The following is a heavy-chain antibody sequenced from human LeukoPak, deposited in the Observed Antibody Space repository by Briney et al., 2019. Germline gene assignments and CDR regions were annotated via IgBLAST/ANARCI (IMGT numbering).Heavy chain of an antibody. J-gene: IGHJ4*02. CDR3: ARDSILDDYNRVNY. CDR2: INSDGSST. V-gene: IGHV3-74*01. CDR1: GFTFNGHW. D-gene: IGHD5-24*01. Sequence: GGALGLPCAASGFTFNGHWQPRVPQAPGKGLVWVSRINSDGSSTNYADCVKGRFTISRDNAKNTLYLQMNSLRAEDTAVYYCARDSILDDYNRVNYWGQGTLVTVSS.